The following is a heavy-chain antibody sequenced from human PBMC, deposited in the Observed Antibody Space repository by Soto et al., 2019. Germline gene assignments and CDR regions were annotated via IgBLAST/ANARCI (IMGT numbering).Heavy chain of an antibody. V-gene: IGHV3-53*01. Sequence: DVQLVESGGGLIQPGESLRLSCAAFGLTVSGKKYVAWVRQAPVKGLEWVSALYDVDGTYYADSVKGRFTTSRDSSKTTVYLQVNGLRPDDTAVYYCASWHEREHAYDVWGQGTTVTVSA. D-gene: IGHD1-1*01. CDR1: GLTVSGKKY. CDR3: ASWHEREHAYDV. J-gene: IGHJ3*01. CDR2: LYDVDGT.